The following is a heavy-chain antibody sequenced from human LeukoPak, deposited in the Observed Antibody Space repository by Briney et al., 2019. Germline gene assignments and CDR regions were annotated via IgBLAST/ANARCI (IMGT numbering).Heavy chain of an antibody. D-gene: IGHD2-2*03. CDR3: AKHGYCSGISCFFDF. Sequence: GGSLRLSCAASGFTFSSYAMSWVRQAPGKGLEWVSGISGSGPYTFYTDSVKGRFTISRDSSKNTLYLQMISLRAEDTALYCCAKHGYCSGISCFFDFWGQGTLVTVSS. CDR2: ISGSGPYT. CDR1: GFTFSSYA. J-gene: IGHJ4*02. V-gene: IGHV3-23*01.